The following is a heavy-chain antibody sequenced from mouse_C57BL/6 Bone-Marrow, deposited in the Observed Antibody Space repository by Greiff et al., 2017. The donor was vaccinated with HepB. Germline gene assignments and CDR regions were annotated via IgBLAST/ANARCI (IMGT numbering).Heavy chain of an antibody. CDR3: AKYGNYVGYGFDY. CDR1: GFTFSSFG. D-gene: IGHD2-10*02. Sequence: EVQRVESGGGLVQPGGSRKLSCAASGFTFSSFGMHWVRQAPEKGLEWVAYISSGGSRTYYADTVKGRFTISRDTPKNTLFLHMTSLRSEDTAMYYCAKYGNYVGYGFDYWGQGTSVTVSS. CDR2: ISSGGSRT. J-gene: IGHJ4*01. V-gene: IGHV5-17*02.